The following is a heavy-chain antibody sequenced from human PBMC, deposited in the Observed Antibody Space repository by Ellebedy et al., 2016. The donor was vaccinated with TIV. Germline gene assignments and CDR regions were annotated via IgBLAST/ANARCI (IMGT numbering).Heavy chain of an antibody. CDR2: INHSGST. V-gene: IGHV4-34*01. J-gene: IGHJ4*02. Sequence: SETLSLTXAVYGGSFSGYYWSWIRQPPGKGLEWIGEINHSGSTNYNPSLKSRVTISVDTSKNQFSLKLSSVTAADTAVYYCARPIGSLSSSMYYFDYWGQGTLVTVSS. CDR3: ARPIGSLSSSMYYFDY. CDR1: GGSFSGYY. D-gene: IGHD2-2*01.